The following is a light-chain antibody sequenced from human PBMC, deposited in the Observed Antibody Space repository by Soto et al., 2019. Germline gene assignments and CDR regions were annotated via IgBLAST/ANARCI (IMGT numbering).Light chain of an antibody. CDR1: SSNIGSND. Sequence: QSVLTQPPSASGTPGQRVTISCSGGSSNIGSNDVFWHLQLPGTAPKLLIYRNNQRASGVPDRFSGSKSGSSASLAISGLRSEDEADYYCAAWDDSLSGVVFGGGTKLTVL. V-gene: IGLV1-47*01. CDR2: RNN. J-gene: IGLJ2*01. CDR3: AAWDDSLSGVV.